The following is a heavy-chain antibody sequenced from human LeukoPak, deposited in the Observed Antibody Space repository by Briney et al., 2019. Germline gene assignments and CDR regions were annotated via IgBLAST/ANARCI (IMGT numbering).Heavy chain of an antibody. V-gene: IGHV1-18*01. J-gene: IGHJ1*01. Sequence: ASVKVSCKASGYTFTSYGISWVRQAPGQGLEWMGWISAYNGNTNYAQKLQGRVTMTTDTSTSTAYMELRSLRSDDTALYYCARSGEHIVVVPATERAEYFQHWGQGTLVTVSS. CDR2: ISAYNGNT. CDR3: ARSGEHIVVVPATERAEYFQH. CDR1: GYTFTSYG. D-gene: IGHD2-21*02.